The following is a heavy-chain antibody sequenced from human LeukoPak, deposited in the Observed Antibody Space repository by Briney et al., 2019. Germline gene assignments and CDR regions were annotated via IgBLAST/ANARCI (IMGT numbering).Heavy chain of an antibody. CDR2: IRYDGSNK. CDR3: AKIAAAGQADY. J-gene: IGHJ4*02. V-gene: IGHV3-30*02. CDR1: GFTFSSYG. D-gene: IGHD6-13*01. Sequence: GGSLRLSCAASGFTFSSYGMHWVRQAPGKGLEWVAFIRYDGSNKYYADSVKGRFTISRDNSKNTLYLQMNSLRAEDTAVYYCAKIAAAGQADYWGQGTLVTVSS.